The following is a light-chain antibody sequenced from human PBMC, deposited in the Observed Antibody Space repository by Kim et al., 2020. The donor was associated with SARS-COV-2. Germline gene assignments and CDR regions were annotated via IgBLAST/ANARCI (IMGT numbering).Light chain of an antibody. Sequence: LTASLRDRVTITCRASQNINTWLAWYQQKPGNAPKLLIYKASSLQSGVPSRFSGTGSGTEFTLTISGLQPDDFATYYCQQYSMSYTFGQGTKLEI. V-gene: IGKV1-5*03. CDR2: KAS. CDR1: QNINTW. J-gene: IGKJ2*01. CDR3: QQYSMSYT.